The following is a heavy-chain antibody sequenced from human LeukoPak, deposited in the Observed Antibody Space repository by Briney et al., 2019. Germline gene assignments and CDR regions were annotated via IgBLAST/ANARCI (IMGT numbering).Heavy chain of an antibody. V-gene: IGHV4-39*01. D-gene: IGHD3-9*01. CDR2: IYYSGST. Sequence: PSETLSLACTVSGGSISSSSYYWGWIRQPPGKGLEWIGNIYYSGSTYYNPSLKSRVTISVDTSKNQFSLKLSSVTAADTAVYYCARRTRLLRYFDWYDYWGQGTLVTVSS. CDR1: GGSISSSSYY. CDR3: ARRTRLLRYFDWYDY. J-gene: IGHJ4*02.